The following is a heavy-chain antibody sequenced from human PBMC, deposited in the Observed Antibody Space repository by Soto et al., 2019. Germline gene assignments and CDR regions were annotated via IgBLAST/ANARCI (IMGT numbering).Heavy chain of an antibody. CDR2: IKQDGSEK. Sequence: GGSLRLSCAAPGFTFSSYWMSWVRQAPGKGLEWVANIKQDGSEKYCVDSVKGRFTISRDNAKNSLYLQMNSLRAEDTAVYYCARGLSQQLVHWFDPWGQGTLVTVYS. J-gene: IGHJ5*02. D-gene: IGHD6-13*01. CDR3: ARGLSQQLVHWFDP. CDR1: GFTFSSYW. V-gene: IGHV3-7*01.